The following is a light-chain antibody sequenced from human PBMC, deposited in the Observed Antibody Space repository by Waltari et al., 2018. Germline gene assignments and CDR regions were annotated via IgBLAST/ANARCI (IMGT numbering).Light chain of an antibody. V-gene: IGKV1-39*01. Sequence: DIQMTQSPSSLSASVGGSVTMSCRASHNIDVFLNWYQQKPGKAPKLLIFGASSLQNGVTSRFSGSGSGTDFTLTITSLSSEDSATYYCQQSQGFPYTFGQGTKLEIK. CDR1: HNIDVF. CDR3: QQSQGFPYT. J-gene: IGKJ2*01. CDR2: GAS.